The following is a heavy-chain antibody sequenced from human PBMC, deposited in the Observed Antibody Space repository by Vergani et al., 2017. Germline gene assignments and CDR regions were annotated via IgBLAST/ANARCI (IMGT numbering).Heavy chain of an antibody. V-gene: IGHV2-5*01. J-gene: IGHJ4*02. CDR2: IYWNDDK. CDR3: AHIYPWLQFPTFDY. Sequence: QITLKESGPTLVKPTQTLTLTCTFSGFSLSTSGVGVGWIRQPPGKALEWLALIYWNDDKRYSPSLKSRLTITKDTSKNQVVLTMTNMDPVDTATYYCAHIYPWLQFPTFDYWGQGTLVTVSS. CDR1: GFSLSTSGVG. D-gene: IGHD5-24*01.